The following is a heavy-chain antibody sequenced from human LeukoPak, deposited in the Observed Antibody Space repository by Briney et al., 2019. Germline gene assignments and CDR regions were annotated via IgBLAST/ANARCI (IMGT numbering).Heavy chain of an antibody. J-gene: IGHJ4*02. V-gene: IGHV3-23*01. CDR3: AKQASGWSGDYFDY. CDR1: GFTFSSYA. CDR2: ISDSGGST. D-gene: IGHD6-19*01. Sequence: GRSLRLSCAASGFTFSSYAMSWVRQAPGKGLEWVSGISDSGGSTYYADSVRGRFTISRDNSKDTLYLQINSLRAEDTAVYYCAKQASGWSGDYFDYWGQGTLVTVSS.